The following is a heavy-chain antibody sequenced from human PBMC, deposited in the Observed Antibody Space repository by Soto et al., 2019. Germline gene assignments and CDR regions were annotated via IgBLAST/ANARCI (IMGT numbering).Heavy chain of an antibody. V-gene: IGHV3-30-3*01. CDR3: ARSSGYPNYFDY. Sequence: PGGSLRLSCAASGFTFSSYAMHWVRQAPGKGLEWVAVISYDGSNKYYADSVKGRFTISRDNSKNTLYLQMNSLRAEDTAVYYCARSSGYPNYFDYWGQGTLVTVPS. CDR2: ISYDGSNK. D-gene: IGHD3-22*01. CDR1: GFTFSSYA. J-gene: IGHJ4*02.